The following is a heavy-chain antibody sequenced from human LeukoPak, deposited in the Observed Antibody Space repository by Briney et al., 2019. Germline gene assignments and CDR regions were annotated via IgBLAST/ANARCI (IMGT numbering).Heavy chain of an antibody. J-gene: IGHJ1*01. CDR1: GFTFGSYS. CDR3: VRDGAVVTSGSYPWRYFQY. V-gene: IGHV3-48*04. CDR2: IGHTGSTT. Sequence: PGGSLRLSCVGSGFTFGSYSMNWVRHAPGKGLEWVSYIGHTGSTTDYADSVKGRFTISRDNAKNSLYLQMNTLRAEGTAVYYCVRDGAVVTSGSYPWRYFQYWGQGTLVTVSS. D-gene: IGHD3-10*01.